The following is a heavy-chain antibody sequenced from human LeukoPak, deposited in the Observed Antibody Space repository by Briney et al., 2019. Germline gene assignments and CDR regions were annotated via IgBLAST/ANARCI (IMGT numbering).Heavy chain of an antibody. V-gene: IGHV6-1*01. CDR2: TYYRSKWYN. Sequence: SQTLSLTCAISGGSVSSNSAAWNWIRQSPSRGLEWLGRTYYRSKWYNDYAVSVKSRITINPDTSKNQFSLQLNSVTPEDTAVYYCARSPIAVVSGYFDYWGQGTLVTVSS. CDR1: GGSVSSNSAA. J-gene: IGHJ4*02. CDR3: ARSPIAVVSGYFDY. D-gene: IGHD6-19*01.